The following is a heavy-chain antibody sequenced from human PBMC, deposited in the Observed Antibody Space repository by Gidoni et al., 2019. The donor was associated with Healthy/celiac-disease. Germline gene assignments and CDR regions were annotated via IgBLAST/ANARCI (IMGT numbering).Heavy chain of an antibody. CDR2: IKQDGSEK. CDR1: GFTFSSYW. V-gene: IGHV3-7*01. CDR3: ARDAYDFWSGDHYGMDV. J-gene: IGHJ6*02. D-gene: IGHD3-3*01. Sequence: EVQLVESGGGLVQPGGSLRLSCAASGFTFSSYWMSWVRQAPGKGLEWVANIKQDGSEKYYVDSVKGRFTISRDNAKNSLYLQMNSLRAEDTAVYYCARDAYDFWSGDHYGMDVWGQGTTVTVSS.